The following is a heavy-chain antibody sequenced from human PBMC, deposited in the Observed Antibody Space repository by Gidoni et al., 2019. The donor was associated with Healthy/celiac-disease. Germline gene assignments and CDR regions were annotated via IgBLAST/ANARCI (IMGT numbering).Heavy chain of an antibody. CDR2: IIPIFGTA. V-gene: IGHV1-69*01. J-gene: IGHJ4*02. CDR3: ARWREGYGSGSHPFDY. D-gene: IGHD3-10*01. CDR1: GGTFSSSA. Sequence: QVQLVQSGAEVKKPGSSVKVSCKASGGTFSSSAISWVRQAPGQGLEWMGGIIPIFGTANYAQKFQGRVTMTADESTSTAYMELSSLRSEETAVYYCARWREGYGSGSHPFDYWGQGTLVTVSS.